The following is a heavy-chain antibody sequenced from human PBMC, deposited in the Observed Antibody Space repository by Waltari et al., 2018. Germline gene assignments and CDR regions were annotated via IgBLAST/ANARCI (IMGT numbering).Heavy chain of an antibody. CDR3: AKDAFGNTYLDY. CDR2: TWSDGSVE. V-gene: IGHV3-33*03. J-gene: IGHJ4*02. D-gene: IGHD3-10*01. CDR1: GFSTGNYG. Sequence: QVQLVESGGGVVQPGKSLRLSCVASGFSTGNYGMHWVRQTPGRGLEWVALTWSDGSVEYYADSVRGRFTVSRDNSKNILYLDMDSLRVDDTATYYCAKDAFGNTYLDYWGQGTLVTVSS.